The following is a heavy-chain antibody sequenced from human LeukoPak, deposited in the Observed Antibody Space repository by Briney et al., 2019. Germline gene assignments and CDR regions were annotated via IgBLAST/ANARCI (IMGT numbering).Heavy chain of an antibody. J-gene: IGHJ6*02. CDR3: ARTRSGVSDGMDV. V-gene: IGHV4-61*02. CDR2: VYTSGST. D-gene: IGHD6-19*01. CDR1: GGSISSGCYY. Sequence: SETLSLTCTVSGGSISSGCYYWSWLRQPAGKGLEGIGRVYTSGSTSYNPSLRSRVTISVDTSKNQFSLKLSSVTAADTAVYYCARTRSGVSDGMDVWGQGTTVTVSS.